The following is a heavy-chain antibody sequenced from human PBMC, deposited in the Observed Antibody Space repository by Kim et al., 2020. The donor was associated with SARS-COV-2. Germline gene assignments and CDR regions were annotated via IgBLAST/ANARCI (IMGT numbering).Heavy chain of an antibody. CDR2: INAGNGNT. V-gene: IGHV1-3*01. J-gene: IGHJ5*02. CDR1: GYTFTSYA. Sequence: ASVKVSCKASGYTFTSYAMHWVRQAPGQRLEGMGWINAGNGNTKYSQKFQGRVTITRDTSAGTAYMELSSLRSEDTAVYYCARVVPAAGGFDPWGQGTLVTVSS. CDR3: ARVVPAAGGFDP. D-gene: IGHD2-2*01.